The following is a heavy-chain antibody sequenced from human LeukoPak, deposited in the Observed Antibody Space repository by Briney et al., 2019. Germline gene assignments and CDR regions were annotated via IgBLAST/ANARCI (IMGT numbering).Heavy chain of an antibody. CDR1: GFTFSSYS. CDR3: ARVGYSSGWYGWFDP. J-gene: IGHJ5*02. CDR2: ISSSSSYI. D-gene: IGHD6-19*01. V-gene: IGHV3-21*01. Sequence: GGSLRLSCAASGFTFSSYSMNCVRQAPGKGLEWVSSISSSSSYIYYADSGQGRFTISRDNAKNSLFLQMNSLRAEDTAVYYCARVGYSSGWYGWFDPWGQGTLVTVSS.